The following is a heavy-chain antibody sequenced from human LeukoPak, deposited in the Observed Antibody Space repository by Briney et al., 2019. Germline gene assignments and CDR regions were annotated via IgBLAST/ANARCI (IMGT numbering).Heavy chain of an antibody. J-gene: IGHJ4*02. D-gene: IGHD6-19*01. CDR1: GYTFTGYY. Sequence: ASVKVSCEASGYTFTGYYIHWVRQAPGQGLEWMGWTNPNSGGTKYAQKFQGRVTMTRDTSISTAYMELSSLRSDDTAVYYCVREGRDSSGWYVGYWGQGTLVTVSS. CDR3: VREGRDSSGWYVGY. V-gene: IGHV1-2*02. CDR2: TNPNSGGT.